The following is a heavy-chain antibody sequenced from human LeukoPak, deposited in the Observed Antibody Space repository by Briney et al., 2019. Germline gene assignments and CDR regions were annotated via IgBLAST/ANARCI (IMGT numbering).Heavy chain of an antibody. V-gene: IGHV3-7*01. CDR2: MNQDGSKT. CDR3: TRDPSHGALDI. CDR1: GFTFATSW. Sequence: GGSLRLSCAASGFTFATSWMTWVRQAPGKGLEWVALMNQDGSKTLFVDSEKGRFAISRDNGKNSLYLQMDSLRAEDTAVYFCTRDPSHGALDIWGQGTTVTVSS. J-gene: IGHJ3*02.